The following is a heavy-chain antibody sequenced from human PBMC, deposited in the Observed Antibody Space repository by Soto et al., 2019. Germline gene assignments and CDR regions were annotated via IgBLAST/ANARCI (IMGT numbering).Heavy chain of an antibody. J-gene: IGHJ3*02. CDR3: ARERNDYSWGSLPPEIDAFDI. CDR1: GFTFSSYS. D-gene: IGHD3-16*01. V-gene: IGHV3-21*01. CDR2: ISSSSSYI. Sequence: EVQLVESGGGLVKPGGSLRLSCAASGFTFSSYSMNWVRQAPGKGLEWVSSISSSSSYIYYADSVKGRFTISRDNAKNSLYLQMKSLRAEDTAVYYCARERNDYSWGSLPPEIDAFDIWGQGTMVTVSS.